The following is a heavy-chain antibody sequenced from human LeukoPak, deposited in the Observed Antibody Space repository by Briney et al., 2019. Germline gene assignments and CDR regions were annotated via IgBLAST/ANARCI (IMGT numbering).Heavy chain of an antibody. D-gene: IGHD3-10*01. CDR3: VRLGVRNYYGSGSYLGEYCYYGMDV. CDR1: GYSFTSYW. CDR2: IYPGDSDT. V-gene: IGHV5-51*01. Sequence: GESLKISCKGSGYSFTSYWIGWVRQMPGKGLEWMGIIYPGDSDTRYSPSFQGQVTISADKSISTAYLQWSSLKASDTAMYYCVRLGVRNYYGSGSYLGEYCYYGMDVWGKGTTVTVSS. J-gene: IGHJ6*04.